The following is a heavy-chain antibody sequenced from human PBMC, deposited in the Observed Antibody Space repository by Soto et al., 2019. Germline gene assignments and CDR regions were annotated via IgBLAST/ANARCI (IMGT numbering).Heavy chain of an antibody. D-gene: IGHD3-22*01. J-gene: IGHJ4*02. CDR3: ARDLAYYDSSGQTDY. CDR1: GYTFTGYY. Sequence: QVQLVQSGAEVKKPGASVKVSCKASGYTFTGYYMHWVRQAPGQGLEWMGWINPNSGGTNYAQKFQGRVTMTRDTSISTAYMELSRLRSDDTAVYYCARDLAYYDSSGQTDYCGQGTLVTVSS. CDR2: INPNSGGT. V-gene: IGHV1-2*02.